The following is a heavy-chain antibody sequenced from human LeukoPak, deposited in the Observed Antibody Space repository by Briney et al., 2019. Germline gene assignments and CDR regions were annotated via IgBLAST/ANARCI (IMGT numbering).Heavy chain of an antibody. Sequence: WESLTLSCAASGLTFSSYSWSWVRQPPGKGLEWISAINGSGGSTYYPDSVKRGFTISSDNSKNTLYLQRTSLTADDTAVYYCSKYPGAAVDGYFDYWGQGTLVTVSS. V-gene: IGHV3-23*01. CDR2: INGSGGST. J-gene: IGHJ4*02. CDR1: GLTFSSYS. CDR3: SKYPGAAVDGYFDY. D-gene: IGHD6-19*01.